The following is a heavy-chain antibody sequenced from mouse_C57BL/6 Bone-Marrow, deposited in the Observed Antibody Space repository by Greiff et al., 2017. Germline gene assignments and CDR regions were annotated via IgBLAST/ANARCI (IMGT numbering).Heavy chain of an antibody. CDR3: ASHYYGSSYGGYAMDY. CDR2: INPNNGGT. CDR1: GYTFTDYY. D-gene: IGHD1-1*01. Sequence: VQLQQSGPELVKPGASVKISCKASGYTFTDYYMNWVKQSHGKSLEWIGDINPNNGGTSYNQKFKGKATLTVDKSSSTAYMELRSLTSEDSAVYCCASHYYGSSYGGYAMDYWGQGTSVTVSS. V-gene: IGHV1-26*01. J-gene: IGHJ4*01.